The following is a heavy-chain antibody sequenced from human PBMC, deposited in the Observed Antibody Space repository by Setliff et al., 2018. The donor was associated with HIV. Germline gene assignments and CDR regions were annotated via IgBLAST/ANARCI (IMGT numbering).Heavy chain of an antibody. CDR2: IYHSGTT. J-gene: IGHJ4*02. CDR3: AVRVYGPIEY. Sequence: SETLSLTCIVSGGSISNYYWWTWVRQPPGKGLEWIGEIYHSGTTDYKPSLKSRVTMSLDQAKKQLSLRLSYVTAADTAVYYCAVRVYGPIEYWGQGNQVTVSS. V-gene: IGHV4-4*02. D-gene: IGHD4-17*01. CDR1: GGSISNYYW.